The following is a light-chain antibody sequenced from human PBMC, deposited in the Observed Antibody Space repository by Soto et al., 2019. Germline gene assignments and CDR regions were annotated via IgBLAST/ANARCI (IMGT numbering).Light chain of an antibody. V-gene: IGKV1-5*01. Sequence: DIQMTQSPSTLSASVGDRVTITCRASQSISSWLAWYQQKPGKAPKLLIYDASSLESGVPSRFSGSGSGTEFTLTISSLQPDDFVTYYCQQYNSYRLTFGGGTKVDIK. CDR2: DAS. CDR3: QQYNSYRLT. CDR1: QSISSW. J-gene: IGKJ4*01.